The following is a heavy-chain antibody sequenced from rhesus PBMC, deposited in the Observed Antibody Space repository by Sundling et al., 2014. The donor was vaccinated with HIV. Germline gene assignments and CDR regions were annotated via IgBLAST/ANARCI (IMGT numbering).Heavy chain of an antibody. D-gene: IGHD1-26*01. Sequence: QVQLVQSGAEVKQPGASVKVSCKTSGYTFTSHGINWVRQAHRQRLEWMGWINTETGNPTYAQGFKERFTFSMDTSINTAYLQISSLKSEDTAIYYCARYNWDHFGLDSWGQGVVVTVSS. CDR1: GYTFTSHG. CDR2: INTETGNP. J-gene: IGHJ6*01. CDR3: ARYNWDHFGLDS. V-gene: IGHV7-114*01.